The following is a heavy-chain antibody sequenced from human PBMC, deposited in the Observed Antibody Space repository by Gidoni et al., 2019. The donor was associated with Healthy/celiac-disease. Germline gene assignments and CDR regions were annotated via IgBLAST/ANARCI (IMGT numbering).Heavy chain of an antibody. CDR2: IYYSGST. CDR3: ASKGIYYYGSGSSVRYGMDV. CDR1: GGSVRSGRYY. D-gene: IGHD3-10*01. Sequence: QVQLQESGPGLVNPSETLSLTCTVSGGSVRSGRYYCSWIRQPPGKGLEWIGYIYYSGSTHYNPYLKSRVTISVETAKNQFSLKLRSVTEADTAVYYWASKGIYYYGSGSSVRYGMDVWGQGTTVTVSS. V-gene: IGHV4-61*01. J-gene: IGHJ6*02.